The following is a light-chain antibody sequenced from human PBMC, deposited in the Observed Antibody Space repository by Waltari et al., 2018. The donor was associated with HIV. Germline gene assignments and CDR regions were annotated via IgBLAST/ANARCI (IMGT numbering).Light chain of an antibody. Sequence: QSALTQPPSASGSSGQSVTLSYTGTNSDIGTYAYVSWYQQHPGKAPKLVISEVTKRPSGVSDRFSGSKSGNTAFLNVSGLQAEDEADYYCSSFANRDGFYVLFCGGTRLTVL. J-gene: IGLJ2*01. CDR2: EVT. CDR3: SSFANRDGFYVL. CDR1: NSDIGTYAY. V-gene: IGLV2-8*01.